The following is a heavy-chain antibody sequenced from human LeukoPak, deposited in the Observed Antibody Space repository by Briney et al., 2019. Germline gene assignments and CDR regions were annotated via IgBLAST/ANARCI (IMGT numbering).Heavy chain of an antibody. CDR3: ARRDDSSGYYYFDY. CDR2: IYPGDSDT. Sequence: GESLKIACKGSGYTSTSYWIGWVRQMPGKGLEWMGIIYPGDSDTRYSPSFQGQVTISADKSISTAYLQWSSLKASDTAMYYCARRDDSSGYYYFDYWGQGTLVTVSS. D-gene: IGHD3-22*01. V-gene: IGHV5-51*01. CDR1: GYTSTSYW. J-gene: IGHJ4*02.